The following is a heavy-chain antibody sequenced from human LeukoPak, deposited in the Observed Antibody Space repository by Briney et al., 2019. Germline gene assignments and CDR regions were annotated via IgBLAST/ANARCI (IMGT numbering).Heavy chain of an antibody. CDR3: AGQRQYYDFWSGLTGWFDP. J-gene: IGHJ5*02. D-gene: IGHD3-3*01. CDR2: IYYSGST. CDR1: GGSISSYY. Sequence: ETLSLTCTVSGGSISSYYWSWIRQPPGKGLEWIGYIYYSGSTNYNPSLKSRVTISVDTSKNQFSLKLSSVTAADTAVYYCAGQRQYYDFWSGLTGWFDPWGQGTLVTVSS. V-gene: IGHV4-59*08.